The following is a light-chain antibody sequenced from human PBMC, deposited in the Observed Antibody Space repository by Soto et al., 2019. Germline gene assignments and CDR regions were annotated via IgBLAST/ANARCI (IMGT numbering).Light chain of an antibody. CDR1: SSDIGHYDY. V-gene: IGLV2-14*03. J-gene: IGLJ3*02. CDR2: GNR. Sequence: QSALTQPASVSGSPGQSITISCTGTSSDIGHYDYVSWYQQHPGKAPKLVIFGNRNRPSGVPERFSGSKSGTSASLAITGLQAEDEADYYCQAYDYTLTASVFGGGTKLTVL. CDR3: QAYDYTLTASV.